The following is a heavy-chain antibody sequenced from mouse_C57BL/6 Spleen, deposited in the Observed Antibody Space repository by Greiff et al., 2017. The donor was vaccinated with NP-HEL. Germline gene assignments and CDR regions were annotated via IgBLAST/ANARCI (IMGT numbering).Heavy chain of an antibody. D-gene: IGHD3-2*02. Sequence: QVQLQQSGAELVKPGASVKLSCKASGYTFTEYTIPWVKQRPGQGLEWIGWFYPGSGSIKYNEKFKDKATLTADKSSSTVYMELSRLTSEDSAVYVGARHEGDSAGYGFAYWGQGTLVTVAA. V-gene: IGHV1-62-2*01. CDR1: GYTFTEYT. CDR2: FYPGSGSI. J-gene: IGHJ3*01. CDR3: ARHEGDSAGYGFAY.